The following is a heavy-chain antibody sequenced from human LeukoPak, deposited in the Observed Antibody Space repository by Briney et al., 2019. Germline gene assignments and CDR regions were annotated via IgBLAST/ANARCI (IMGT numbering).Heavy chain of an antibody. D-gene: IGHD3-10*01. V-gene: IGHV3-21*01. CDR3: ARDLKVAGSYYPYAMDV. CDR1: GFTFSSYS. J-gene: IGHJ6*02. Sequence: GGSLRLSCAASGFTFSSYSMNWVRQAPGKGLEWVSSISAGSSYIYYPASMQGRFTISRDNAKNSLYLQMDSLRVEDTAVYYCARDLKVAGSYYPYAMDVWGQGTTVTVSS. CDR2: ISAGSSYI.